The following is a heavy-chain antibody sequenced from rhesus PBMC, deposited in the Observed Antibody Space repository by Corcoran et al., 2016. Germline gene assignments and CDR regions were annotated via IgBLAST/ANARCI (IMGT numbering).Heavy chain of an antibody. V-gene: IGHV4-165*01. CDR2: SDGSSWST. CDR3: AREGRLGGLDS. CDR1: GGSISSNS. J-gene: IGHJ6*01. D-gene: IGHD6-31*01. Sequence: QVQLQESGPGLVKPSETLSLTCAVSGGSISSNSWSWLRQPAGKGLEWIGDSDGSSWSTYYNPSLMSRVTISTDTSKNQVYLKLSSVTAAGTAVYYWAREGRLGGLDSWGQGVVVTVSS.